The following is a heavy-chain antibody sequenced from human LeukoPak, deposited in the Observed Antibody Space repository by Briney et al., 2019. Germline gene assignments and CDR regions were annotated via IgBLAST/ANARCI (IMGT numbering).Heavy chain of an antibody. CDR1: GFTFGDYA. Sequence: GGSLRLSCTASGFTFGDYAMSWVRQAPGKGLEWVGFIRSKAYGGTTEYAASVKGRFTISRDDSKSIAYLQMNSLKTEDTAAYYCTREAGIVGTYYYYGMDVWGQGTTVTVSS. J-gene: IGHJ6*02. V-gene: IGHV3-49*04. CDR3: TREAGIVGTYYYYGMDV. CDR2: IRSKAYGGTT. D-gene: IGHD1-26*01.